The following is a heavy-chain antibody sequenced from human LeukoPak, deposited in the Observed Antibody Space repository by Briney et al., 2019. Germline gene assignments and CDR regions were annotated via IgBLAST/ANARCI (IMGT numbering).Heavy chain of an antibody. D-gene: IGHD2-15*01. CDR3: ARAKGDRWSPDY. CDR2: INPNSGGT. J-gene: IGHJ4*02. CDR1: GYTFTSYG. Sequence: GASVKVSCKASGYTFTSYGISWVRQAPGQGLEWMGWINPNSGGTNYAQKFQGRVTMTRDTSISTAYMELSRLRSDDTAVYYCARAKGDRWSPDYWGQGTLVTVSS. V-gene: IGHV1-2*02.